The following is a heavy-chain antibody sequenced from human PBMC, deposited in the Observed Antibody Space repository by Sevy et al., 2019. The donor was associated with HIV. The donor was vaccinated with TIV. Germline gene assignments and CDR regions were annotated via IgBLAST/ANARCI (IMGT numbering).Heavy chain of an antibody. CDR2: IWYDGSNK. CDR1: GFTFSSYG. V-gene: IGHV3-33*06. Sequence: GGSLRLSCAASGFTFSSYGMHWVRQAPGKGLEWVAVIWYDGSNKYYADSVKGRFTISRDNSKNTLYLQMNSLRAEDTAVYYCAKDREGYCSSTSFYADDYWGQGTLVTVSS. J-gene: IGHJ4*02. D-gene: IGHD2-2*01. CDR3: AKDREGYCSSTSFYADDY.